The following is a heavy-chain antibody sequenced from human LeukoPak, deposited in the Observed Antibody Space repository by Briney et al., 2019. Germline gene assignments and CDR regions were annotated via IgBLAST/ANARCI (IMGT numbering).Heavy chain of an antibody. CDR2: MSGNGGTT. CDR1: GFTFSSYA. D-gene: IGHD3-22*01. Sequence: GGSLRLSCAASGFTFSSYAMSWVRQAPGKGLEWVSGMSGNGGTTYYADSVKGRFTISRDNSKNTLYLQMNNLRAEGTAVYYCARRNYYDSSGYSPLFDYWGQGTLVTVSS. V-gene: IGHV3-23*01. CDR3: ARRNYYDSSGYSPLFDY. J-gene: IGHJ4*02.